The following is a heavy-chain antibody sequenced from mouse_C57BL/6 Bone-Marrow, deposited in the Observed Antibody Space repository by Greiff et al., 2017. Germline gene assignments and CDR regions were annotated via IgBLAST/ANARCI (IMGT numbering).Heavy chain of an antibody. D-gene: IGHD6-1*01. CDR1: GFSLSTSGMG. CDR2: IYWDDDK. V-gene: IGHV8-12*01. J-gene: IGHJ1*03. Sequence: VKLVESGPGILQSSQTLSLTCSFSGFSLSTSGMGVSWIRQPSGKGLEWLAHIYWDDDKRYNPSLKSRLTISKDTSRNQVFLKITSVDTADTATYYCARSSPLMWYFDVWGTGTTVTVSS. CDR3: ARSSPLMWYFDV.